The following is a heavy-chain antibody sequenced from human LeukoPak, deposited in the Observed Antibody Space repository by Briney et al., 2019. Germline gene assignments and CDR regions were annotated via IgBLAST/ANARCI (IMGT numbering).Heavy chain of an antibody. Sequence: ASVKVSCKASGYTFTSYYMHWVRQAPGQGLEWMGIINPSGGSTSYAQKFQGRVTMTRDMSTSTVYMELSSLRSEDTAVYYCARAYRYYYWELPQLLGGNPTVNDAFDIWGQGTMVTVSS. CDR2: INPSGGST. J-gene: IGHJ3*02. CDR3: ARAYRYYYWELPQLLGGNPTVNDAFDI. V-gene: IGHV1-46*01. CDR1: GYTFTSYY. D-gene: IGHD1-26*01.